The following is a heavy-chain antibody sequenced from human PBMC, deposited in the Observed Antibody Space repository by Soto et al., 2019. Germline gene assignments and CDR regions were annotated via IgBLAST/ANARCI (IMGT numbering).Heavy chain of an antibody. D-gene: IGHD3-22*01. CDR3: ARHPFYYSDNTYYYYRFDF. CDR2: IYPGDSDT. CDR1: GYRFTSYW. V-gene: IGHV5-51*01. Sequence: PGESLKISCKGSGYRFTSYWIGWVRQMPGKGLEWMGIIYPGDSDTRYSPSFQGQVTISVDNSINTAYLRWNSLEASHTATYFCARHPFYYSDNTYYYYRFDFWGPGTLVTVSS. J-gene: IGHJ4*02.